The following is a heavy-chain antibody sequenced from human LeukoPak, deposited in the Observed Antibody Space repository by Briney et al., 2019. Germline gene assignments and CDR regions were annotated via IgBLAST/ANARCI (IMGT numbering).Heavy chain of an antibody. Sequence: SETLSLTCTVSGGSISSSSYYWSWIRQPPGKGLEWIGYVYHSGSTNYNPSLKSRLTISIDTSKNQFSLKLSSVTAADTAVYYCARVSGSGSPRPNWFDPWGQGALVTVSA. J-gene: IGHJ5*02. CDR2: VYHSGST. V-gene: IGHV4-61*01. D-gene: IGHD3-10*01. CDR1: GGSISSSSYY. CDR3: ARVSGSGSPRPNWFDP.